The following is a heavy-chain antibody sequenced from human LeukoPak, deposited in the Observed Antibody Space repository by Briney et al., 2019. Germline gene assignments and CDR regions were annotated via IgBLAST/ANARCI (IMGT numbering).Heavy chain of an antibody. D-gene: IGHD2-2*01. V-gene: IGHV4-38-2*02. Sequence: PSETLSLTCTVSGYSISSGYYWGWIRQPPGKGLEWSGSIYHSGSTYYNPSHKSRVTISVDTSKNQFSLKLSSVTAADTAVYYCARVLSSGIVVVPAAILDYWGQGTLVTVSS. CDR1: GYSISSGYY. CDR2: IYHSGST. J-gene: IGHJ4*02. CDR3: ARVLSSGIVVVPAAILDY.